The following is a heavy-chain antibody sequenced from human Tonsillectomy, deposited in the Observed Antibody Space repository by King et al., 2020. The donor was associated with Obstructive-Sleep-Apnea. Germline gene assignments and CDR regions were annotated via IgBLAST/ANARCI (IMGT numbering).Heavy chain of an antibody. V-gene: IGHV3-23*04. D-gene: IGHD3-10*01. CDR1: GFTFSSYA. J-gene: IGHJ4*02. Sequence: VQLVESGGGLVQPGGSLRLSCAASGFTFSSYAMSWVRQAPGKGLEWVSAISGSGGSTYYADSVKGRFTISRDNSKNTLYLQMNSLRAEDTAVYYCAKDLAYYYGSGSYRASDYWGQGTLVTVSS. CDR2: ISGSGGST. CDR3: AKDLAYYYGSGSYRASDY.